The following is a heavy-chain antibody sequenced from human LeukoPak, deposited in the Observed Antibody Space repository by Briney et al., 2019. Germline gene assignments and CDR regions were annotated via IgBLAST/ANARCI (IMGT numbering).Heavy chain of an antibody. J-gene: IGHJ4*02. CDR3: AREHYYDSSGYHYYFDY. CDR2: IYYSGST. D-gene: IGHD3-22*01. Sequence: SETLSLTCAVYGGSFSGYYWRWIRQPPGKGLEWIGYIYYSGSTYYNPSLKSRVTISVDTSKNQFSLKLSSVTAADTAVYYCAREHYYDSSGYHYYFDYWGQGTLVTVSS. V-gene: IGHV4-34*09. CDR1: GGSFSGYY.